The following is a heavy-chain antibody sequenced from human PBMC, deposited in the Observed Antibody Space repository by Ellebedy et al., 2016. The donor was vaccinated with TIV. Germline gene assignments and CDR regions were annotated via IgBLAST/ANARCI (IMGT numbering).Heavy chain of an antibody. CDR3: AREIDSPDAYCSGESCYPDY. Sequence: GESLKISCVASGFTFSNYAMHWVRQAPGKGLEWVAVISYDGSNSHYADSAKGRFTISRDNSKNTQYLQMNSLRAEDTAVYYCAREIDSPDAYCSGESCYPDYWGQGTLVTVSS. J-gene: IGHJ4*02. CDR2: ISYDGSNS. CDR1: GFTFSNYA. V-gene: IGHV3-30-3*01. D-gene: IGHD2-15*01.